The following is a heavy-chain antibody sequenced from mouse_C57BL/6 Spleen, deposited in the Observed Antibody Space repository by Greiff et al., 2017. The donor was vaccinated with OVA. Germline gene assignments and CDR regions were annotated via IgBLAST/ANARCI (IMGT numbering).Heavy chain of an antibody. J-gene: IGHJ3*01. CDR2: IDPETGGT. V-gene: IGHV1-15*01. Sequence: VQLQQSGAELVRPGASVTLSCKASGYTFTDYEMHWVKQTPVHGLEWIGAIDPETGGTAYNQKFKGKAILTADKSSSTAYMELRSLTSEYSAVYYCTRWGSSYPWFAYWGQGTLVTVSA. CDR3: TRWGSSYPWFAY. CDR1: GYTFTDYE. D-gene: IGHD1-1*01.